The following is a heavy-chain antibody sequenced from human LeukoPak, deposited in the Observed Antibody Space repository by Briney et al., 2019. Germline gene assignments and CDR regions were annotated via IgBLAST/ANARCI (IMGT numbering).Heavy chain of an antibody. CDR2: INGRDGRT. J-gene: IGHJ3*02. CDR3: ARGEAFAFDM. CDR1: GFTFSNYT. V-gene: IGHV3-23*01. Sequence: GGSLRLSCAAPGFTFSNYTMGWVRQGPGEGLEWVSSINGRDGRTYYADSVRGRFSISSDNSKNTLFLQMNSLRAEDTAVYYCARGEAFAFDMWGQGTVVTVSS.